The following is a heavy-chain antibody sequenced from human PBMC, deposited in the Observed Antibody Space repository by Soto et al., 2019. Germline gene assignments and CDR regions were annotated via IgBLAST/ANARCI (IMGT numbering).Heavy chain of an antibody. V-gene: IGHV3-23*01. D-gene: IGHD4-17*01. CDR1: GFTFSSYA. CDR2: ISGSGGST. Sequence: PGGSLRLSCAASGFTFSSYAMSWARQAPGKGLERISAISGSGGSTYYADSVKGRFTISRDNSKNTLYLQMNSLRAEDTAVYYCAKDSTVTIGGSLDYWGQGTLVTVSS. CDR3: AKDSTVTIGGSLDY. J-gene: IGHJ4*02.